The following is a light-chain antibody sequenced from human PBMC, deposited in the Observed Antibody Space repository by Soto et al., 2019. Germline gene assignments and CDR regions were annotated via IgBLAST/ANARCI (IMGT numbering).Light chain of an antibody. CDR1: QGVGGCY. Sequence: ETELTQSPCTLSASPGDGATLSCRSSQGVGGCYLAWYQQKPGQAPMLLIHAASSRATGIPDRFSGSASGTDFTLTVSRLQPEDFAVYYCQQYGRLPFTLGQGTKLEIK. CDR2: AAS. V-gene: IGKV3-20*01. J-gene: IGKJ2*01. CDR3: QQYGRLPFT.